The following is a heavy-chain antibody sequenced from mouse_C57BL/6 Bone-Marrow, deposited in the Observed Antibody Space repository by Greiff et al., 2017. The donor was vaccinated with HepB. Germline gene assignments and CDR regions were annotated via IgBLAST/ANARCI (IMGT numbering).Heavy chain of an antibody. CDR1: GFTFSDYG. V-gene: IGHV5-17*01. J-gene: IGHJ3*01. D-gene: IGHD2-5*01. CDR2: ISSGSSTI. CDR3: AKGGYSNYSWFAY. Sequence: EVHLVESGGGLVKPGGSLKLSCAASGFTFSDYGMHWVRQAPEKGLEWVAYISSGSSTIYYADTVKGRFTISRDNAKNTLFLQMTRLRSEDTAMYYWAKGGYSNYSWFAYWGQGTLVTVSA.